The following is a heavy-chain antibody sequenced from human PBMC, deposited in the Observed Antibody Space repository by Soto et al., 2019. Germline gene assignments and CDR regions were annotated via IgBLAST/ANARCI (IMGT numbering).Heavy chain of an antibody. D-gene: IGHD2-2*01. CDR2: ISHTGKT. CDR1: GDGIYIGVYY. J-gene: IGHJ5*02. V-gene: IGHV4-31*03. CDR3: ASDGSSTTSLLDL. Sequence: SETQSLPCIVSGDGIYIGVYYCTWICQHPANGLEWLGYISHTGKTYYNPSLESRVTMPVHTPPNKFSLKFAYVTAADTAVYYCASDGSSTTSLLDLWGPG.